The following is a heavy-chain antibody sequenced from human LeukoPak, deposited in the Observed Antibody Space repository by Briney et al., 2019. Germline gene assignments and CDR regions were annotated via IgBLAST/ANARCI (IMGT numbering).Heavy chain of an antibody. V-gene: IGHV3-30-3*01. Sequence: PGGSLRLSCAASGFTFSSYAMHWVRQAPGKGLEWVAVISYDGSNKYYADSVKGRFTISRDNSKNTLYLQMNSLRAEDTAVYYCARDNIVVVPAASQDYYYYYMDVWGKGTTVTVSS. CDR1: GFTFSSYA. J-gene: IGHJ6*03. CDR3: ARDNIVVVPAASQDYYYYYMDV. D-gene: IGHD2-2*01. CDR2: ISYDGSNK.